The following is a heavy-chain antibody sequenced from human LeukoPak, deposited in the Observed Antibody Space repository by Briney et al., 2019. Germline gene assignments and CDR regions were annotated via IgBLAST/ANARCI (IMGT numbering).Heavy chain of an antibody. J-gene: IGHJ4*02. V-gene: IGHV1-2*02. D-gene: IGHD5-12*01. CDR1: GYTFTGYY. CDR2: INPNGGTT. CDR3: ARGGYTGYDFHY. Sequence: GASVKVSCKASGYTFTGYYMHWVRQAPGQGLEWMGWINPNGGTTHYAQKFQGRVTMTRDTSISTAYMELSRLRSDDTAVFYCARGGYTGYDFHYWGQGTLVTVSS.